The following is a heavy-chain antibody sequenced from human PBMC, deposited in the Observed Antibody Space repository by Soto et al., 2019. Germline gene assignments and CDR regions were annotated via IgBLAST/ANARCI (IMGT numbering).Heavy chain of an antibody. CDR1: GFNFSIFD. D-gene: IGHD2-8*01. CDR3: ARGGVV. V-gene: IGHV3-48*03. Sequence: QPGGSLRLSCVGSGFNFSIFDMNWVRQAPGGGLEWISLIGQGGITTTYADSVRSRFTVSRDNAQNSLFLQMDRLTVEDTGVYYCARGGVVWGQGALVTVSS. CDR2: IGQGGITT. J-gene: IGHJ4*02.